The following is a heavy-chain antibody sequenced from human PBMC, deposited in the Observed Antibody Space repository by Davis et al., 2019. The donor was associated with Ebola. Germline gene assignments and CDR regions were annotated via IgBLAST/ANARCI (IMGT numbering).Heavy chain of an antibody. J-gene: IGHJ5*02. CDR3: ARWVIIGATNGWFHP. D-gene: IGHD3-3*01. CDR1: GDSISSSLSSRYY. Sequence: SETLSLTCTVSGDSISSSLSSRYYWGWIRQPPGRGLEWIGTIYYSGSTYYNPSLKSRVTISVDTSKNQFSLKLRSLTAADTAVYYCARWVIIGATNGWFHPWGQGTPVTVS. CDR2: IYYSGST. V-gene: IGHV4-39*07.